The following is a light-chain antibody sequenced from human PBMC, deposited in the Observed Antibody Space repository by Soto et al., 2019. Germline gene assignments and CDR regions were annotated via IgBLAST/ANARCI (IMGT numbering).Light chain of an antibody. CDR2: GAS. J-gene: IGKJ1*01. CDR3: QQYNNWPRT. V-gene: IGKV3-15*01. Sequence: ETVLTQSPGTLSLSPGERATLSCRASQAIRSTHLAWYRQKPGQAPRLLIYGASTRATGIPARFSGSGSGTEFTLTISSLQSEDFAVYYCQQYNNWPRTFGQGTKVDI. CDR1: QAIRSTH.